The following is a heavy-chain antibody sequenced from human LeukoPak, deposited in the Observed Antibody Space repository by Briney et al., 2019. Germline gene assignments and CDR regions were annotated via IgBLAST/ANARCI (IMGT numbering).Heavy chain of an antibody. CDR1: GFTFSSYW. CDR2: IKQDGSEK. V-gene: IGHV3-7*01. CDR3: ARGYRDY. Sequence: GGSLSLSCEASGFTFSSYWMSWVRQVPGKGLEWVANIKQDGSEKYYVDSVKGRFTISRDNAKNSLYLQMNSLRAEDTALYYCARGYRDYWGQGNLVTVSS. J-gene: IGHJ4*02. D-gene: IGHD1-14*01.